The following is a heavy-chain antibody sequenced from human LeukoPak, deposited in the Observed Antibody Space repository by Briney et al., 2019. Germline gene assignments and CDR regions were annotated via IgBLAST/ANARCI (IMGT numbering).Heavy chain of an antibody. V-gene: IGHV1-18*04. Sequence: GASVKVSCKAYGSTFIDYSMQWVRQAPGQGLEWMGWINANSGVTQYAQKLQGRVTMTTDTSTSTAYMELRSLRSDDTTVYYCARDTYYYDSSGPLDPWGQGTLVTVSS. CDR2: INANSGVT. D-gene: IGHD3-22*01. J-gene: IGHJ5*02. CDR1: GSTFIDYS. CDR3: ARDTYYYDSSGPLDP.